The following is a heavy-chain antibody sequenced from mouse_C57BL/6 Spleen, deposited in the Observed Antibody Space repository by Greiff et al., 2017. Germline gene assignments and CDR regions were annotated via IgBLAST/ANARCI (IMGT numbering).Heavy chain of an antibody. CDR1: GYSFTGYF. CDR2: INPYNGDT. Sequence: EVQLQQSGPELVKPGDSVKISCKASGYSFTGYFMNWVMQSHGKSLEWIGRINPYNGDTFYNQKFKGKATLTVDKSSSTAHMELRSLTSEDSAVYYCARSGAFTAEAMDYWGQGTSVTVSS. J-gene: IGHJ4*01. D-gene: IGHD1-1*01. CDR3: ARSGAFTAEAMDY. V-gene: IGHV1-20*01.